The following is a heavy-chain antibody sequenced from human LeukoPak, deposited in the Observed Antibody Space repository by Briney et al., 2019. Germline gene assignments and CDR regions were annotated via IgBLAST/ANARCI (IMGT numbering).Heavy chain of an antibody. Sequence: TETLSLTCTVSGGSISSYYWSWSRQPPGKGLEWIGYIYYSGSTNYNPSLKSRVTISVDTSKNQFSLKLSSVTAADTAVYYCARGAVEAVAAGAFDIWGQGTMVTVSS. J-gene: IGHJ3*02. V-gene: IGHV4-59*01. D-gene: IGHD6-19*01. CDR2: IYYSGST. CDR1: GGSISSYY. CDR3: ARGAVEAVAAGAFDI.